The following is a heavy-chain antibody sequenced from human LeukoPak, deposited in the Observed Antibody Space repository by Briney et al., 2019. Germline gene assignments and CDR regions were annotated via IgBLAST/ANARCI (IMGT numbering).Heavy chain of an antibody. CDR1: GYSISNGYS. V-gene: IGHV4-38-2*02. CDR3: ARIVRGDAFDY. D-gene: IGHD3-10*02. Sequence: PSETLSLTCTVSGYSISNGYSWGWIRQPPGKGPECIGTVYYSGSTDYKPSLKSRVTISLDTSKNHFSLRLSSVTAADTAVYFCARIVRGDAFDYWGQGTLVTVSP. J-gene: IGHJ4*02. CDR2: VYYSGST.